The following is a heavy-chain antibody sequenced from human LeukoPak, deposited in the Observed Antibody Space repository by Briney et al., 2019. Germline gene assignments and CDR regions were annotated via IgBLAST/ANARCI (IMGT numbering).Heavy chain of an antibody. CDR2: ISYDGSNL. Sequence: RGSLRLSCAASGFTFSSYGMHWVRQAPGKGLEWVAVISYDGSNLDYADSVKGRFTISRDTSKNTLYLQMNSLRAEDTAVYYCARDGEGVLGFDYWGQGTLVTVSS. CDR1: GFTFSSYG. J-gene: IGHJ4*02. V-gene: IGHV3-30*03. CDR3: ARDGEGVLGFDY. D-gene: IGHD2-8*02.